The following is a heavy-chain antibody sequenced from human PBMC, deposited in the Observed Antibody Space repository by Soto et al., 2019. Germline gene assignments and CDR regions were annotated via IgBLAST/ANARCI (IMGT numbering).Heavy chain of an antibody. D-gene: IGHD4-17*01. J-gene: IGHJ4*02. V-gene: IGHV4-31*03. CDR1: GGSISSVAYC. Sequence: QVQLQESGPGLVKPSQTLSLTCTVSGGSISSVAYCWSWVRQHPGRGLEWIGYFYYSGSTYSTPSLRTRLSMSVDTSETQFSLNLSSVAAADTAVYYCAGAVDYCDYALDFWGQGILFTFSS. CDR3: AGAVDYCDYALDF. CDR2: FYYSGST.